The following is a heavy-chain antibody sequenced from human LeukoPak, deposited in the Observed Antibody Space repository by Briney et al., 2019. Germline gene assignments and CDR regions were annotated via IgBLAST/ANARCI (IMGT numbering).Heavy chain of an antibody. CDR2: IRYDGSNK. J-gene: IGHJ4*02. D-gene: IGHD6-19*01. V-gene: IGHV3-30*02. Sequence: TGGSLRLSCAASGFTFLSYGMHWVRQAPGKGLEWVAFIRYDGSNKYYADSVKGRFTVSRDNSKNTLYLQMNSLRTEDTAVYYCAKDSEGFQWLAYFDYWGQGTLVTVSS. CDR3: AKDSEGFQWLAYFDY. CDR1: GFTFLSYG.